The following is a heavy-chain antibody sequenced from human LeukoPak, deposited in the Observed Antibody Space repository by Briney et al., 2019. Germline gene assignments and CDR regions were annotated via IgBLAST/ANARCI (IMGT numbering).Heavy chain of an antibody. Sequence: SETLSLTCTVSGGSISSYYWSWIRQPAGKGLEWIGRIYTSGSTNYNPSLKSRVTMSVDTSKNQFSLKLSSVTAADTAVYYCARENLITIFGVVTARGAFDIWGQGTMVTVSS. CDR2: IYTSGST. CDR3: ARENLITIFGVVTARGAFDI. V-gene: IGHV4-4*07. CDR1: GGSISSYY. J-gene: IGHJ3*02. D-gene: IGHD3-3*01.